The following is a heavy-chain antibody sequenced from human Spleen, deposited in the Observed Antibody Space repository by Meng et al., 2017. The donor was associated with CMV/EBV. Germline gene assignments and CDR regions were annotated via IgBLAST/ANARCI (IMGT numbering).Heavy chain of an antibody. V-gene: IGHV4-61*08. CDR3: AREWLQYRSGQFDY. Sequence: SETLSLTCTVSGGSVSSGGYYWTWIRQHPGKGLEWIGEIYHSGSTNYNPSLKSRVTISVDKSNNQFSLRLKSVTAADTAMYYCAREWLQYRSGQFDYWGPGALVTVSS. J-gene: IGHJ4*02. CDR2: IYHSGST. D-gene: IGHD6-19*01. CDR1: GGSVSSGGYY.